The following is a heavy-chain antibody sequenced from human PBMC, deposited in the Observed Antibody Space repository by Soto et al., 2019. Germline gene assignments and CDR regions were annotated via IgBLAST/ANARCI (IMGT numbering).Heavy chain of an antibody. CDR3: ARVAGIEPYRWFDP. D-gene: IGHD6-13*01. V-gene: IGHV4-61*01. CDR2: IYYSGST. CDR1: GGSVSSVSYY. J-gene: IGHJ5*02. Sequence: QVQLQESGPGLVKPSETLSLTCTVSGGSVSSVSYYWSWIRQPPGKGLEWIGYIYYSGSTNYNPSLKSRVTIAVDTSQNQFSLKLSSVTAADTAVYYCARVAGIEPYRWFDPWGQGTLVTVSS.